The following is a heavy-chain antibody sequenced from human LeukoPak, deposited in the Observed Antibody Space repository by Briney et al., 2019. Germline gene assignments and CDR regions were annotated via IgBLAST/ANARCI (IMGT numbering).Heavy chain of an antibody. Sequence: PGSSVKVSCKASGGTFSSYTISWVRQAPGQGLEWMGRIIPILGIANYAQKFQGRVTITADKSTSTAYMELSSLRSEDTAVYYCARAGRLPAYYFDYWGQGTLVTVSS. J-gene: IGHJ4*02. CDR1: GGTFSSYT. CDR3: ARAGRLPAYYFDY. V-gene: IGHV1-69*02. D-gene: IGHD6-13*01. CDR2: IIPILGIA.